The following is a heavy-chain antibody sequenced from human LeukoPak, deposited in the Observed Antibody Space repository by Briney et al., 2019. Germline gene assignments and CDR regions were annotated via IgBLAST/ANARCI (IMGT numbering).Heavy chain of an antibody. CDR2: INPNSGGT. V-gene: IGHV1-2*06. Sequence: ASVKVSCKASGYTFTGYYIHWVRQAPGQGLEWMGRINPNSGGTNYAQKFQGRVTITRNTSISTAYMELSSLRSEDTAVYYCARGFKTYYDFWSGLVWFDPWGQGTLVTVSS. J-gene: IGHJ5*02. CDR3: ARGFKTYYDFWSGLVWFDP. CDR1: GYTFTGYY. D-gene: IGHD3-3*01.